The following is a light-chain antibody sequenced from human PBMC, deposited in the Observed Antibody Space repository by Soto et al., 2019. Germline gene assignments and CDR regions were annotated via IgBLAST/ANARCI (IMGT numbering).Light chain of an antibody. V-gene: IGLV1-44*01. Sequence: QSVLTQPPSASGTAGQGVTISCSGRSSNIGSNTVNWYQQFPGTAPKLLIYSSNLRPSGVPDRFSGSKSGTSASLAISGLQSEDEADYYCAAWDDSLNYVFGTGTKVTVL. CDR1: SSNIGSNT. CDR3: AAWDDSLNYV. CDR2: SSN. J-gene: IGLJ1*01.